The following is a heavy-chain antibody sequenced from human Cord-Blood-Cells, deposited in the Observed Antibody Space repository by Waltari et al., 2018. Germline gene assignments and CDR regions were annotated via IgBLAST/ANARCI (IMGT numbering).Heavy chain of an antibody. D-gene: IGHD3-16*01. CDR3: ARAAWGNHDAFDI. J-gene: IGHJ3*02. CDR2: IYHSGST. CDR1: GGSIGSGGYS. V-gene: IGHV4-30-2*01. Sequence: QLQLQESGSGLVKPSQTLSLTCAVSGGSIGSGGYSWSWIRQPPGKGLEWIGYIYHSGSTYYNPSLKSRVTISVDRSKNQFSLKLSSVTAADTAVYYCARAAWGNHDAFDIWGQGTMVTVSS.